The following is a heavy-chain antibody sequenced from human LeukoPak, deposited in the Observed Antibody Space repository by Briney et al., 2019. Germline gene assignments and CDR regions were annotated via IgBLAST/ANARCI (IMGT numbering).Heavy chain of an antibody. CDR1: GFTFSSYS. Sequence: GGSLRLSCAASGFTFSSYSMNWVRQAPGKGLEGVSSISSSSSYIYYADSVKGRFTSSRDNAKNSLYLPMNSLRAEDTAVYYCARAGYSSGWYYFDYWGQGTLVTVSS. CDR2: ISSSSSYI. CDR3: ARAGYSSGWYYFDY. J-gene: IGHJ4*02. V-gene: IGHV3-21*01. D-gene: IGHD6-19*01.